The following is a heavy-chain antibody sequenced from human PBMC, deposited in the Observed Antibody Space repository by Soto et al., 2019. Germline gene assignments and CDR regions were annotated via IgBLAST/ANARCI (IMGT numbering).Heavy chain of an antibody. D-gene: IGHD5-12*01. CDR1: GFTFSSYW. V-gene: IGHV3-74*01. J-gene: IGHJ6*02. CDR3: ARVIPGYDHYYYYYGMDV. CDR2: INSDGSST. Sequence: HPGGSLRLSCAASGFTFSSYWMHWVRQAPGKGLVWVSRINSDGSSTSYADSVKGRFTISRDNAKNTLYLQMNSLRAEDTAVYYCARVIPGYDHYYYYYGMDVWGQGTTVTVSS.